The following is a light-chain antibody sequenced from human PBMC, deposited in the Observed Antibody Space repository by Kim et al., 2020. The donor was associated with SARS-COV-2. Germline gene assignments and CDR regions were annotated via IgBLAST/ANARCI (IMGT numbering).Light chain of an antibody. CDR2: GAS. V-gene: IGKV3-15*01. CDR1: QSLSNN. J-gene: IGKJ2*01. CDR3: QQYNNWPYT. Sequence: SVSPGERATLSCRASQSLSNNLAWYQQKPGQAPRLLIYGASTRATGFPARFSGSGSGTEFTLTISSLQSEDFALYYCQQYNNWPYTFGQGTKLEI.